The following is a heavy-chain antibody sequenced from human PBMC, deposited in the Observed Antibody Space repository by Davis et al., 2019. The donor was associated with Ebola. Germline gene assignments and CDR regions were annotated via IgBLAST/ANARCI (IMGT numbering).Heavy chain of an antibody. D-gene: IGHD3-9*01. J-gene: IGHJ4*02. V-gene: IGHV3-7*03. CDR1: GFTFSSYW. Sequence: GESLKISCAASGFTFSSYWMSWVRQAPGKGLEWVANIKQDGSEKYYVDSVKGRFTISRDNAKNSLYLQMNSLRAEDTAVYYCARTGAGADYWGQGTLVTVSS. CDR2: IKQDGSEK. CDR3: ARTGAGADY.